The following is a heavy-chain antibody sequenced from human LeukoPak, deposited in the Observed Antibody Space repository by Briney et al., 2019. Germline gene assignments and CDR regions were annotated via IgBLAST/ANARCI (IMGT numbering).Heavy chain of an antibody. CDR3: ARARGYSYGYGYFQH. D-gene: IGHD5-18*01. CDR1: GYTFTGYY. CDR2: INPNSGGT. V-gene: IGHV1-2*02. J-gene: IGHJ1*01. Sequence: GASVKVSCKASGYTFTGYYMHWVRQAPGRGLEWMGWINPNSGGTNYAQKFQGRVTMTRDTSISTAYMELSRLRSDDTAVYYCARARGYSYGYGYFQHWGQGTLVTVSS.